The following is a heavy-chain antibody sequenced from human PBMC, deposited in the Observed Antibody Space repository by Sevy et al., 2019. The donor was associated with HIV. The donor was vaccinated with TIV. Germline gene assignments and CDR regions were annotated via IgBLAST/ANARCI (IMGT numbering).Heavy chain of an antibody. CDR3: AREPRITIFGVVSKGALDI. Sequence: SETLSLTCTVSGGSISSYYWSWIRQPPGKGLEWIGYIYYSGSTNYNPSLKSRVTISVDTSKNQFSLKLSSVTAADTAEYYCAREPRITIFGVVSKGALDIWGQGTMVTVSS. V-gene: IGHV4-59*01. CDR2: IYYSGST. CDR1: GGSISSYY. D-gene: IGHD3-3*01. J-gene: IGHJ3*02.